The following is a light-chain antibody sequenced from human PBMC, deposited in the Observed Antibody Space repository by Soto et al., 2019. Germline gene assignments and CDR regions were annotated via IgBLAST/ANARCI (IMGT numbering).Light chain of an antibody. CDR3: QQYNSYWNT. J-gene: IGKJ2*01. CDR1: QSVTTW. CDR2: DAS. Sequence: DVQLTQSPSTLSAYVGDRVTITCRANQSVTTWLAWYQQKPGTAPKLLIYDASYLEAGVPSRFSGSGSGTEFTLTITSLQPDDFATYYCQQYNSYWNTFGQGTKVEIK. V-gene: IGKV1-5*01.